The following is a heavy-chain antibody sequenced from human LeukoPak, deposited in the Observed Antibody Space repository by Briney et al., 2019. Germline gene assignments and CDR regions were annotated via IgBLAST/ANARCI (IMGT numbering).Heavy chain of an antibody. CDR1: AYTFTGYY. D-gene: IGHD3-22*01. J-gene: IGHJ3*02. CDR3: ARDQASTYYYDSSGDHDAFDI. CDR2: INPNSGGT. V-gene: IGHV1-2*02. Sequence: GASVKVSCKASAYTFTGYYMHWVRQAPGQGLEWMGWINPNSGGTNYAQKFQGRVTMTRDTSISTAYMELSRLRSDDTAVYYCARDQASTYYYDSSGDHDAFDIWGQGTMVTVSS.